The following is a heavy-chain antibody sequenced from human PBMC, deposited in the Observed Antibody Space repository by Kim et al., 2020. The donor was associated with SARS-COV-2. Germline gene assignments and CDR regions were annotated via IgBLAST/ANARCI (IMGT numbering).Heavy chain of an antibody. D-gene: IGHD2-21*02. CDR3: ARGGTGGDCYS. V-gene: IGHV1-69*02. CDR2: A. Sequence: ANYAQKFQGRVTITADKSTSTAYMELSSLRSEDTAVYYCARGGTGGDCYSWGQGTLVTVSS. J-gene: IGHJ5*02.